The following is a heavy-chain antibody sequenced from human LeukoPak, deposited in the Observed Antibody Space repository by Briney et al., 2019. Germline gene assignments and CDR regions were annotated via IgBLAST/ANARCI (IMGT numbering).Heavy chain of an antibody. CDR3: ARMEPTYYYGSGSYYTQPPVDY. D-gene: IGHD3-10*01. CDR1: GGTFSSYA. CDR2: ISAYNGNT. J-gene: IGHJ4*02. V-gene: IGHV1-18*01. Sequence: ASVKVSCKASGGTFSSYAISWVRQAPGQGLEWMGWISAYNGNTNYAQKLQGRVTMTTDTSTSTAYMELRSLRSDDTAVYYCARMEPTYYYGSGSYYTQPPVDYWGQGTLVTVSS.